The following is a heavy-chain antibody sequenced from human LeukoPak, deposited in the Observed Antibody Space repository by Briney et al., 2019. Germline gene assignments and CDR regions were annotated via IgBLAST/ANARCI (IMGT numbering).Heavy chain of an antibody. CDR3: ARDWEVAIHRPIDY. CDR2: ISAYNGNT. V-gene: IGHV1-18*01. Sequence: ASVKVSCKASGYTFTSYGISWVRQAPGQGLEWMGWISAYNGNTNYAQKLQGRVTMTIDTSTSTAYMELRSLRSDDTAVYYCARDWEVAIHRPIDYWGQGTLVTVSS. CDR1: GYTFTSYG. J-gene: IGHJ4*02. D-gene: IGHD5-12*01.